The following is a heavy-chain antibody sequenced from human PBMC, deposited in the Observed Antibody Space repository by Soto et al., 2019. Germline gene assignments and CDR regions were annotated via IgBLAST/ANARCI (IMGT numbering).Heavy chain of an antibody. J-gene: IGHJ4*02. CDR2: ISYDGSNK. Sequence: GGSLRLSCAASGFTFSSYGMHWVRQAPGKGLEWVAVISYDGSNKYYADSVKGRFTISRDNSKNTLYLQMNSLRAEDTAVYYCAKEASKQGSSSYFDYWGQGTLVTVSS. CDR1: GFTFSSYG. CDR3: AKEASKQGSSSYFDY. V-gene: IGHV3-30*18. D-gene: IGHD6-6*01.